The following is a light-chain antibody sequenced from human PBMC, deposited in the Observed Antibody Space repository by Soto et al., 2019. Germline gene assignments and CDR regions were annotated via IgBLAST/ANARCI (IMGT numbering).Light chain of an antibody. CDR1: QRVSSN. CDR3: QQYGSSRT. V-gene: IGKV3-20*01. Sequence: EFVMTQSPAPLSVSPGERATLSCRASQRVSSNLAWYQQKPGQAPRLLIYGASSRATGIPDRFSGSGSGTDFTLTISRLEPEDFAVYYCQQYGSSRTVGQGTKVDI. CDR2: GAS. J-gene: IGKJ1*01.